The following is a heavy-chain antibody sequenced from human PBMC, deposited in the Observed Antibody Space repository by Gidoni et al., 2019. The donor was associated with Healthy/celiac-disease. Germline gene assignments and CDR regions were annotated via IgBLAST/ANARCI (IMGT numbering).Heavy chain of an antibody. V-gene: IGHV3-30*04. CDR1: GFTFRSYA. CDR2: ISYDGSNK. CDR3: ARDGLLVLRFHVGWFDP. Sequence: QVQLVESGGGVVQPGRSLRLSCAASGFTFRSYAMNLVRQAPGKGLEWVAVISYDGSNKYYADSVKGRFTISRDNSKNTLYLQMNSLRAEDTAVYYCARDGLLVLRFHVGWFDPWGQGTLVTVSS. J-gene: IGHJ5*02. D-gene: IGHD3-3*01.